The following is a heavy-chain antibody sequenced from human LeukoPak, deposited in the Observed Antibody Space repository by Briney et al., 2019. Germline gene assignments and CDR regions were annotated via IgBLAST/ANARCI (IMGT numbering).Heavy chain of an antibody. V-gene: IGHV3-21*01. D-gene: IGHD1-26*01. CDR2: ISSSSSYI. Sequence: GGSLRLSCAASGFTFSSYSMNWVRQAPGKGLEWVSSISSSSSYIYYADSVKGRFTISRDNAKNSLYLQMNILRAEDTAVYYCARDQTTVGATEFAFDIWGQGTMVNVSS. J-gene: IGHJ3*02. CDR3: ARDQTTVGATEFAFDI. CDR1: GFTFSSYS.